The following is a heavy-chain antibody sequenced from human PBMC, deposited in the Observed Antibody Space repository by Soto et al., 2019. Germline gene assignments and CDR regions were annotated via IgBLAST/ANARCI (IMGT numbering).Heavy chain of an antibody. Sequence: GASVKVSCKASGYTFTNYATHWVRLAPGQRLEWMGWINAGNGNTKYSQKFQGRVTIIRDTSASTAYMELSSLSSEDTAVYYCARVSGYYLPDYWGQGTLVTVSS. CDR1: GYTFTNYA. CDR3: ARVSGYYLPDY. D-gene: IGHD5-12*01. CDR2: INAGNGNT. J-gene: IGHJ4*02. V-gene: IGHV1-3*01.